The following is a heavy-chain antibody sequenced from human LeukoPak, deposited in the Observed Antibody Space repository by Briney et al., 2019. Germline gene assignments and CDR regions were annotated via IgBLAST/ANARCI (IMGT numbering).Heavy chain of an antibody. D-gene: IGHD5-18*01. Sequence: GGSLRLSCAASGFTFSSYAMSWVRQAPGEGLEWGSAMSGSGGSTYYTDSVKGRFTISRDNSKNTVYLPMKGLRAEHTAAYYCAKGEDPVMVPAFFAYWGQGSLVTASS. CDR3: AKGEDPVMVPAFFAY. J-gene: IGHJ4*02. V-gene: IGHV3-23*01. CDR1: GFTFSSYA. CDR2: MSGSGGST.